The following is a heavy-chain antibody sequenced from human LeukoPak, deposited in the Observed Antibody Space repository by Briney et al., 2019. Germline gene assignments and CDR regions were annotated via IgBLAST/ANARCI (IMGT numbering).Heavy chain of an antibody. V-gene: IGHV4-34*01. Sequence: SETLSLTCAVYGGSFSGYYWSGIREPPGKGLEWIGEINHSGSTNYNPSLKSRVTISVDTSKNQFSLKLSSVTAADTAVYYCARVVGSSKIDYWGQGTLVTVSS. CDR3: ARVVGSSKIDY. D-gene: IGHD6-13*01. J-gene: IGHJ4*02. CDR2: INHSGST. CDR1: GGSFSGYY.